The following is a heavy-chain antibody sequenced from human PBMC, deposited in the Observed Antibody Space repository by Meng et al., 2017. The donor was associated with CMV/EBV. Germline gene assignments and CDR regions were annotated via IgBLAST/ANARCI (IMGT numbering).Heavy chain of an antibody. Sequence: SVKVSCKASGFTFTSSAVQWVRQARGQRLEWIGWIVVGSGNTNYEQKFQERVTITRDMSTSTAHMELSSLRSEDTAVYYCAAAPYTASDAFDIWGQGTMVTVSS. J-gene: IGHJ3*02. CDR2: IVVGSGNT. V-gene: IGHV1-58*01. CDR1: GFTFTSSA. CDR3: AAAPYTASDAFDI. D-gene: IGHD5-18*01.